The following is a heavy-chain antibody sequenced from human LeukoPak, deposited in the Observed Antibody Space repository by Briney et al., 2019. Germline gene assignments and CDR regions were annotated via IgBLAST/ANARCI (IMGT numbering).Heavy chain of an antibody. CDR2: IYYSGST. CDR1: GGSISSFY. Sequence: SETLSLTCTASGGSISSFYWSWVRQPPVKGLQWIGHIYYSGSTNYNPSLKSRVTISVDTSKNQFSLQLTSVTAADTAIYYCARVLQIYGSGNYYKVFDYWGQGTLVTVSS. J-gene: IGHJ4*02. CDR3: ARVLQIYGSGNYYKVFDY. D-gene: IGHD3-10*01. V-gene: IGHV4-59*01.